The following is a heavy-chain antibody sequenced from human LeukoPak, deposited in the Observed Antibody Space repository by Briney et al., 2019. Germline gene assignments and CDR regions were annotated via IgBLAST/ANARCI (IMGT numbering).Heavy chain of an antibody. CDR3: ARVSTSGYRDWLDP. V-gene: IGHV1-2*02. Sequence: ASVKDSCKTSGYTFADYYIHWVRQAPGQGLEWMGWIYPKSGGTNSAQKFQGRVTMTRDTSISTAYMELSRLRFDDTAVYDCARVSTSGYRDWLDPWGQGTLVTVSS. D-gene: IGHD3-9*01. J-gene: IGHJ5*02. CDR2: IYPKSGGT. CDR1: GYTFADYY.